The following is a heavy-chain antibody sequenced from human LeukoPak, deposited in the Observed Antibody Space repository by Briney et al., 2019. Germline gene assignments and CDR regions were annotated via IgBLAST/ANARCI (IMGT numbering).Heavy chain of an antibody. CDR1: GFIFSNYA. CDR2: TSYDGNNK. V-gene: IGHV3-30-3*01. CDR3: AKVPDSYGYVDY. Sequence: RPGGSLRLSCAASGFIFSNYALHWVRQAPGKGLEWVAVTSYDGNNKYYADSVKGRFTISRDNSKNTLYLQMNSLKTEDTAMYYCAKVPDSYGYVDYWGQGTLVTVSS. D-gene: IGHD5-18*01. J-gene: IGHJ4*02.